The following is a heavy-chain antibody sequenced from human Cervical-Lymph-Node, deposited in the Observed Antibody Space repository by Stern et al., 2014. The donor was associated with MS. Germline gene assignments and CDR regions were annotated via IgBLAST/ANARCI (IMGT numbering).Heavy chain of an antibody. Sequence: VQLVQSGAEVKKPGASVKVSCKASGYSFTTYGISWVRQAPGQGLEWMGWVSTLNGDTKFAQKFQGRVTLTTDPSTSTAYMELRSLRPDDTAVYFCTRSMRGNAWYFWGQGTLVTVSS. V-gene: IGHV1-18*04. J-gene: IGHJ4*02. CDR2: VSTLNGDT. CDR3: TRSMRGNAWYF. CDR1: GYSFTTYG. D-gene: IGHD6-19*01.